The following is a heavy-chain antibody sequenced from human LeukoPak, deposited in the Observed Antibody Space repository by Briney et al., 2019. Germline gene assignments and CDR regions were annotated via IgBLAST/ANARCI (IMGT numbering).Heavy chain of an antibody. CDR2: ISSSSSYI. D-gene: IGHD3-22*01. Sequence: PGGSLRLSCAASGFTFSSYSMNWVRQAPGKGLEWVSSISSSSSYIYYADSVKGRFTISRDNAKNSLYLQMNSLRAEDTAVYYCARDRNFMIYDSSGYYRGAFDIWGQGTMVTVSS. V-gene: IGHV3-21*01. J-gene: IGHJ3*02. CDR3: ARDRNFMIYDSSGYYRGAFDI. CDR1: GFTFSSYS.